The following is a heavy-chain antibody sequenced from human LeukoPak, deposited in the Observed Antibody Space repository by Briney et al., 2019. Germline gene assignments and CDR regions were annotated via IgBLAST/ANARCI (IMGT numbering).Heavy chain of an antibody. CDR3: ARLRGSGYDRFDY. V-gene: IGHV5-51*01. CDR1: GYPFTTSW. D-gene: IGHD5-12*01. CDR2: ISPGDSKT. J-gene: IGHJ4*02. Sequence: GESLKISCQGFGYPFTTSWIGWVRQLPGKGLEWMGIISPGDSKTIYSPSFQGQVTISADKSISTAYLQWSSLKASGTAMYYCARLRGSGYDRFDYWGQGTLVTVSS.